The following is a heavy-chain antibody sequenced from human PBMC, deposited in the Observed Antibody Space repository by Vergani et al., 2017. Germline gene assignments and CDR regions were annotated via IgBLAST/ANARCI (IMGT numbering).Heavy chain of an antibody. CDR3: ARLTYTMVRGVSWFDP. Sequence: QLQLQESGPGLVKPSETLSLTCTVSGGSISSSSYYWGWIRQPPGKGLEWIGSIYYSGSTYYNPSLKGRVTISVDTSKNQFSLKLGSVTAADTAVYYCARLTYTMVRGVSWFDPWGQGTLVTVSS. V-gene: IGHV4-39*07. CDR2: IYYSGST. CDR1: GGSISSSSYY. D-gene: IGHD3-10*01. J-gene: IGHJ5*02.